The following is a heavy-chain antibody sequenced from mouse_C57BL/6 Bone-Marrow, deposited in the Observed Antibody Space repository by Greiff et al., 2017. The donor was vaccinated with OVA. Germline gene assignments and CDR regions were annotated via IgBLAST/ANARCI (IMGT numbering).Heavy chain of an antibody. J-gene: IGHJ3*01. CDR3: ARLPYDYDGFAY. V-gene: IGHV5-6*01. CDR2: ISSGGSYT. D-gene: IGHD2-4*01. CDR1: GFTFSSYG. Sequence: EVMLVESGGDLVKPGGSLKLSCAASGFTFSSYGMSWVRQTPDKRLEWVATISSGGSYTYYPDSVKGRFTISRDNAKNTLYLQMSSLKSEDTAMYYCARLPYDYDGFAYWGQVTLVTVSA.